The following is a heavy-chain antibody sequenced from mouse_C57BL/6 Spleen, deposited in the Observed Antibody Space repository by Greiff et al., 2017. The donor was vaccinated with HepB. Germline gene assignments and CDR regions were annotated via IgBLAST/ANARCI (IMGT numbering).Heavy chain of an antibody. CDR2: INPSSGYT. J-gene: IGHJ2*01. CDR3: ARGETGNYFDD. Sequence: VQLQQSGAELARPGASVKMSCKASGYTFTSYTMHWVKQRPGQGLEWIGYINPSSGYTKYNQKFKDKATLTADKSSSTAYMQLSSLTSEDSAVYYCARGETGNYFDDWGQGATLSVSS. CDR1: GYTFTSYT. V-gene: IGHV1-4*01.